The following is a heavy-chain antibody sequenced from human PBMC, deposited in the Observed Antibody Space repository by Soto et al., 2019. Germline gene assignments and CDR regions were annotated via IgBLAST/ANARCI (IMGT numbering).Heavy chain of an antibody. J-gene: IGHJ4*02. V-gene: IGHV1-69*01. CDR1: GGTFKSYV. Sequence: QVQLEQSGAEVEKPGSSVKVSCKPSGGTFKSYVLNWVRQAPGQGLEWMGGIIPCLGSADYAQKFQDRVTIAADESTSTAYLELSSLRSEDSAVYYCAGTQFDTSGYYPSGLELWGQGTLVTVAS. CDR2: IIPCLGSA. CDR3: AGTQFDTSGYYPSGLEL. D-gene: IGHD3-22*01.